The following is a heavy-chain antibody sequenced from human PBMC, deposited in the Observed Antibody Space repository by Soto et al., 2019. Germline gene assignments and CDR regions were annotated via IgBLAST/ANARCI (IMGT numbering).Heavy chain of an antibody. D-gene: IGHD3-3*01. V-gene: IGHV3-30*18. J-gene: IGHJ4*02. Sequence: QVQLVESGGGVVQPGRSLRLSCAASGFTFSSYGMHWVRQAPGKGLARVAVISYDGSNKYYADSVKGRFTISRDNSKNTLYLQMNSLRAEDTAVYYCAKDDYIAFCSGYYDYWGQGTLVTVSS. CDR3: AKDDYIAFCSGYYDY. CDR1: GFTFSSYG. CDR2: ISYDGSNK.